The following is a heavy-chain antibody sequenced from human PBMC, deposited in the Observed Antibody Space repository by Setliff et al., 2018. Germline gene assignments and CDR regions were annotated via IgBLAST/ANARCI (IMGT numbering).Heavy chain of an antibody. Sequence: PSETLSLTCTVSGGSIGPHYWSWIRQAPGKGLEWIGHIFYSDTAKYNPSLESRAAISVDSSKNQFSLKLRSVTAADTAVYYCARDRSTVIRGVTSFFYYCMDVWGGGTTVTVSS. V-gene: IGHV4-59*11. CDR1: GGSIGPHY. CDR3: ARDRSTVIRGVTSFFYYCMDV. CDR2: IFYSDTA. J-gene: IGHJ6*03. D-gene: IGHD3-10*01.